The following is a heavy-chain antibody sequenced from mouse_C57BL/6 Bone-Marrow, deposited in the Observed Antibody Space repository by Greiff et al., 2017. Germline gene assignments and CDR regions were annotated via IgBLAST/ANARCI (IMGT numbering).Heavy chain of an antibody. CDR1: GYTFTSYW. CDR2: INPSSGST. CDR3: ARWDDGYYGGYWYFDV. V-gene: IGHV1-7*01. Sequence: VQLQQSGAELAKPGASVKLSCKASGYTFTSYWMHWVKQRPGQGLEWIGYINPSSGSTKYNQKFKDKATLTADKSSSTAYMQLSSLTYEDSAVYYCARWDDGYYGGYWYFDVWGTGTTVTVAS. D-gene: IGHD2-3*01. J-gene: IGHJ1*03.